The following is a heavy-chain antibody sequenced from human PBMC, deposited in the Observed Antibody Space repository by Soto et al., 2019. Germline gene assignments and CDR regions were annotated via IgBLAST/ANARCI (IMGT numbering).Heavy chain of an antibody. CDR1: GFTFSSYG. J-gene: IGHJ4*02. V-gene: IGHV3-33*01. CDR3: ARDRGSGRPYYFDY. D-gene: IGHD3-10*01. Sequence: QVQLVESGGGVVQPGRFLRLSCAASGFTFSSYGMHWVRQAPGKGLEWVAVIWYDGSNKYYADSVKGRFTISRDNSKNTLYLQMNSLRAEDTAVYYCARDRGSGRPYYFDYWGQGTLVTVSS. CDR2: IWYDGSNK.